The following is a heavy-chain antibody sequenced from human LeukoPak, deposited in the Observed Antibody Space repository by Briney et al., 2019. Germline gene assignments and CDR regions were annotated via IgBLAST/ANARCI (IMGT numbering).Heavy chain of an antibody. CDR3: TRGSYDVLTGYSTLGEY. J-gene: IGHJ4*02. CDR1: GGSISSSSYY. V-gene: IGHV4-39*01. D-gene: IGHD3-9*01. CDR2: IYYSGST. Sequence: SETLSLTCTVSGGSISSSSYYWGWIRQPPGKGLEWIGNIYYSGSTYYNPSLKSRLTVSLDTSQGQFSLRLSSVTAADTALYYCTRGSYDVLTGYSTLGEYWGQGALVTVSS.